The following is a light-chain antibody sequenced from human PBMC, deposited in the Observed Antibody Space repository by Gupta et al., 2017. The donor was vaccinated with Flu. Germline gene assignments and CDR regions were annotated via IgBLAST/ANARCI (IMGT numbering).Light chain of an antibody. V-gene: IGKV6-21*01. CDR3: HQSSSVPQT. J-gene: IGKJ1*01. Sequence: EIVLTQSPDFQSVTPKEKVTITCRDSQSIGSSLNWYQQTPDQSPKLLMKYASQSFSGVPSSFSGSGSGTDFTLTSNSLEAEDAATYYCHQSSSVPQTFGQGTKVEIK. CDR2: YAS. CDR1: QSIGSS.